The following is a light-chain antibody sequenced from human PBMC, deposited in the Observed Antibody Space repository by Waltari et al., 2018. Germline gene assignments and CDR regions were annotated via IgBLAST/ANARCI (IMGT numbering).Light chain of an antibody. V-gene: IGLV3-10*01. J-gene: IGLJ1*01. CDR3: YSSDSTGLRV. CDR1: DLPRKY. CDR2: GDT. Sequence: YELTQPPSVSVSPGQTARITCSGHDLPRKYAYWFQQKSGQAPRLVIFGDTKRPSVIPERFSGSSSGTVATLTITGAQVDDEADYYCYSSDSTGLRVFGGGTTVVV.